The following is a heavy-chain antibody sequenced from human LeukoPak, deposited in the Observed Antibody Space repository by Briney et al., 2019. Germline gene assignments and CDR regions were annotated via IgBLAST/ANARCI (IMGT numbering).Heavy chain of an antibody. V-gene: IGHV3-48*04. CDR1: GFTFSSYS. Sequence: GGSLRLSCAASGFTFSSYSMNWVRQAPGKGLEWVSYISSSSSTIYYADSVKGRFTISRDNAKNSLYLQMNGLRAEDTAVYYCAREEYCSGGSCSSTGFDYWGQGTLVTVSS. D-gene: IGHD2-15*01. CDR3: AREEYCSGGSCSSTGFDY. J-gene: IGHJ4*02. CDR2: ISSSSSTI.